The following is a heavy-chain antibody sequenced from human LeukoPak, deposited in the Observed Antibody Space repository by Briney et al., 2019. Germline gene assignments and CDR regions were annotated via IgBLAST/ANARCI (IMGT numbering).Heavy chain of an antibody. CDR1: GFTFSSYG. CDR2: ISYDGSNK. CDR3: ATGEMGLLAL. J-gene: IGHJ4*02. V-gene: IGHV3-30*03. Sequence: PGGSLRLSCAASGFTFSSYGMHWVRQAPGKGLEWVAVISYDGSNKYYADSVKGRFTISRDNSKNTLYLQMNSLRAEDTAVYYCATGEMGLLALWGQGTLVTVSS. D-gene: IGHD7-27*01.